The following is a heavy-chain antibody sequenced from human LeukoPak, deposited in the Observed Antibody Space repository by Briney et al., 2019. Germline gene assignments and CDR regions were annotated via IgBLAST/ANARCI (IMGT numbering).Heavy chain of an antibody. D-gene: IGHD3-3*01. V-gene: IGHV1-2*02. CDR1: GYTFTGYF. J-gene: IGHJ4*02. Sequence: WASVKVSCKASGYTFTGYFMHWVRQAPGQGLEWMGWINPNTGGTNYAQKFQGRFTMTRGTSISTAYMELSRLRSDDTAVYYCARASRITIFGVFNHWGQGTLVTVSS. CDR2: INPNTGGT. CDR3: ARASRITIFGVFNH.